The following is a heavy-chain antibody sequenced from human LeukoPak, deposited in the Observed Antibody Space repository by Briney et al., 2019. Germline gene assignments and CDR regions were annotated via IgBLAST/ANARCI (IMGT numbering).Heavy chain of an antibody. J-gene: IGHJ4*02. CDR1: GFFFSSYW. CDR3: ARGGYYDAGGYFDY. Sequence: PGGSLRLSCEASGFFFSSYWMTWVRQAPGKGLEWVANIKQDGSDKNYVDSVKGRFTISRDNTKNSFYLQLNSLRAEDTAVYFCARGGYYDAGGYFDYWGQGTLVTVSS. V-gene: IGHV3-7*04. D-gene: IGHD3-22*01. CDR2: IKQDGSDK.